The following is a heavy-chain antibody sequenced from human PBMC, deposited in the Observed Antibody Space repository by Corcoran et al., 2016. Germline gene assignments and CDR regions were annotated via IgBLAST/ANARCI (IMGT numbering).Heavy chain of an antibody. CDR3: AIDHYDFWSGYFDY. J-gene: IGHJ4*02. Sequence: QLQLVQSGAEVKQPGSSVKVSCKASGGTFSSYAISWVRQAPGQGIEWMGGIIPIFGTANYAQKFQGRVTITADESTSTAYMELSSLRSEDTAVYYCAIDHYDFWSGYFDYWGQGTLVTVSS. D-gene: IGHD3-3*01. V-gene: IGHV1-69*01. CDR1: GGTFSSYA. CDR2: IIPIFGTA.